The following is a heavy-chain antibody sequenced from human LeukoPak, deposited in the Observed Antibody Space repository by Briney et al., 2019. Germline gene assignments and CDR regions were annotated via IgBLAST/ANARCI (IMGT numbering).Heavy chain of an antibody. Sequence: GGSLRLSCAASGFTFNSYAMSWVRQAPGKGLEWVSAISGTGGTTYYADSVKGRFTISRDNSKNTLYLQMNSLRAEDTAVYYCARDGSYGDYLIDYWGQGTLVTVSS. D-gene: IGHD4-17*01. V-gene: IGHV3-23*01. CDR3: ARDGSYGDYLIDY. CDR2: ISGTGGTT. CDR1: GFTFNSYA. J-gene: IGHJ4*02.